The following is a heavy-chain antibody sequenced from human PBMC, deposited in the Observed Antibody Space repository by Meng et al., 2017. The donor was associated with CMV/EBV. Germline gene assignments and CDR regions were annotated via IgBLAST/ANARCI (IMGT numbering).Heavy chain of an antibody. CDR1: GGTFSSYA. CDR2: IIPIFGTA. Sequence: SVKVSCKASGGTFSSYAISWVRQAPGQGLEWMGGIIPIFGTANYAQKFQGRVTITTDVSTSTAYMELSSLRSEDTAVYYCARVSTWVSHHAFDIWGQGTMVTVSS. V-gene: IGHV1-69*05. J-gene: IGHJ3*02. D-gene: IGHD2-2*01. CDR3: ARVSTWVSHHAFDI.